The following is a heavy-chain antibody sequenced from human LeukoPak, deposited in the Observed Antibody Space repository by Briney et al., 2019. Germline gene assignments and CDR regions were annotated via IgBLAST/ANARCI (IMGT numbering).Heavy chain of an antibody. CDR1: GITVSSND. CDR3: ARVAYNTRDLDY. V-gene: IGHV3-66*01. Sequence: PGGSLRLSCAASGITVSSNDISWVRQAPGQELEWVSVIYSGGSTYNADSVKGRFTIPGDISKNTLYLQMNSLRAEDTAVYYCARVAYNTRDLDYWGQGTLVTVSS. CDR2: IYSGGST. J-gene: IGHJ4*02. D-gene: IGHD1-14*01.